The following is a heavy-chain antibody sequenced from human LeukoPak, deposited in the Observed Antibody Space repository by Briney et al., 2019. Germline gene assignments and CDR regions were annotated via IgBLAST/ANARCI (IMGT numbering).Heavy chain of an antibody. D-gene: IGHD2-2*01. CDR3: ATVGSTSRDFDY. CDR2: FDPEDGET. V-gene: IGHV1-24*01. CDR1: GYTLTELS. J-gene: IGHJ4*02. Sequence: ASVKVSCKVSGYTLTELSMHWVRQVPGKGLEWMGGFDPEDGETIYAQKFQGRVTMTEDTSTDTAYMELSSLRSEDTAVYYCATVGSTSRDFDYWGQGTLVTASS.